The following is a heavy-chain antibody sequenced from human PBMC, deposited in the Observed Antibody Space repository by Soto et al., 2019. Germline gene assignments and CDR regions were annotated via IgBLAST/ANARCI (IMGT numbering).Heavy chain of an antibody. CDR1: GFTFSRYS. Sequence: GGSLRLSCAASGFTFSRYSMNWIRQAPGKGLEWVSYISDSSGTHYADSVKGRFTISRDNAKNSLYLQMNSLRDEDTAVYYCARDVCSGGNCLTFYWGQGTLVTVSS. J-gene: IGHJ1*01. D-gene: IGHD2-15*01. CDR2: ISDSSGT. V-gene: IGHV3-48*02. CDR3: ARDVCSGGNCLTFY.